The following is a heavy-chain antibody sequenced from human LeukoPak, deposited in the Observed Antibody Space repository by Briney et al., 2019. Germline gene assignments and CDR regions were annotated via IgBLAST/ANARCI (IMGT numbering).Heavy chain of an antibody. J-gene: IGHJ3*02. D-gene: IGHD1-1*01. CDR2: IYPGDSDT. CDR1: GYSFTSYW. Sequence: GESLKISCKGSGYSFTSYWLGWVPQIPGKGLEWMGVIYPGDSDTRYSPSFQAQVTVSADKSINTAYLHRSSLKASDTAMYYCVTGTGRAFDIWGQGTMVTVSS. V-gene: IGHV5-51*01. CDR3: VTGTGRAFDI.